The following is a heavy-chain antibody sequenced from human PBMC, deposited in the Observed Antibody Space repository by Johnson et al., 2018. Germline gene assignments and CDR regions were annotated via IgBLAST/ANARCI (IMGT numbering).Heavy chain of an antibody. CDR1: GGSISSYY. Sequence: QVQLQESGPGLVKPSETLSLTCTVSGGSISSYYWSWIRQPPGKGLEWIGYIYYSGSTNYNPSLKSRVTISVDTSQNQFSLKLSSVTAADTAVYYCARDLSDLRVGAPDAFYIWGQGTMVTVSS. CDR3: ARDLSDLRVGAPDAFYI. CDR2: IYYSGST. D-gene: IGHD1-26*01. V-gene: IGHV4-59*01. J-gene: IGHJ3*02.